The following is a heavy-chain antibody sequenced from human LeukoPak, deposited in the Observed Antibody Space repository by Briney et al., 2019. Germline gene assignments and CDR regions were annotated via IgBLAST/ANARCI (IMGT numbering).Heavy chain of an antibody. V-gene: IGHV4-59*12. CDR2: IYYSGST. Sequence: SETLSLTCTVSGGSISSYYWSWIRQPPGKGLEWIGYIYYSGSTNYNPSLKSRVTMSIDTSKNQFSLKLRSVTAADTAVYYCARDIGGSFYSFFDYWGQGTLVTVSS. CDR3: ARDIGGSFYSFFDY. D-gene: IGHD2-15*01. J-gene: IGHJ4*02. CDR1: GGSISSYY.